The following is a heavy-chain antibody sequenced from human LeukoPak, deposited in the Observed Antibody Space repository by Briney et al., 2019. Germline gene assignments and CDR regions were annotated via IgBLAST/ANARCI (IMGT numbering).Heavy chain of an antibody. V-gene: IGHV3-30*03. CDR2: ISYDGSNK. CDR3: TVAGYSSSWYAYYYGMDV. D-gene: IGHD6-13*01. CDR1: GFTFSSYG. Sequence: PGGSLRLFCAASGFTFSSYGMHWVRQAPGKGLEWVAVISYDGSNKYYGNSVKGRFTISRDNSMNTLSLQMDNLRAEDTAVYYSTVAGYSSSWYAYYYGMDVWGQGTTVTVSS. J-gene: IGHJ6*02.